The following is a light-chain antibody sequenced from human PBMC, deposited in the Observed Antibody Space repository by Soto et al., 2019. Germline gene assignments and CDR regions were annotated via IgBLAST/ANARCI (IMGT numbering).Light chain of an antibody. V-gene: IGKV1-39*01. Sequence: DIQMTQSPSSLSVFVGDRVSITCRESQSISSFLNWYQQKPGKAPKLLIYASFNLQSGVPSRFSGSGSVTDFALTISSLQPEDFATYYCQQSYSNPYTVGQGTKLEIK. CDR2: ASF. CDR3: QQSYSNPYT. J-gene: IGKJ2*01. CDR1: QSISSF.